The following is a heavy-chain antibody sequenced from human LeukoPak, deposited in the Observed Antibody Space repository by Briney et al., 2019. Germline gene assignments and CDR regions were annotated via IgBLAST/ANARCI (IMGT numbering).Heavy chain of an antibody. D-gene: IGHD3-9*01. Sequence: SETLSPTCTVSGYSINRGYYWGWIRQPPGMGLEWIGSIYHSVSTYYNPSLKTRATISVDTSKNQFFLKLSSVTAADTAVYYCASVVFDWLFRGWGQGTRVTVSS. J-gene: IGHJ4*02. CDR2: IYHSVST. CDR1: GYSINRGYY. V-gene: IGHV4-38-2*02. CDR3: ASVVFDWLFRG.